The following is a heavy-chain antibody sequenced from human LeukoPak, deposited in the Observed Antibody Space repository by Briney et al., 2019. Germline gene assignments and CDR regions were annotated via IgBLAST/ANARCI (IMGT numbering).Heavy chain of an antibody. CDR1: GFTFNNAW. V-gene: IGHV3-15*01. Sequence: PGGSLRLSCAASGFTFNNAWMSWVRQASGKGLEWIGRIKDKAYGGTTDYAAPVKGRFTISRDDSKNTLYLQMSSLKTEDTAVYYCATDPPSYWGQGTLVTVSS. J-gene: IGHJ4*02. CDR3: ATDPPSY. CDR2: IKDKAYGGTT.